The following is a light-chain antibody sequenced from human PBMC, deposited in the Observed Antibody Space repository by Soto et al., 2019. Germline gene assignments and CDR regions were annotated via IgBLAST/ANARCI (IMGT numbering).Light chain of an antibody. Sequence: EVVLTQSPGTLSVSPGGRATLSCRASKSVSSNLAWYQQKPGQAPRVLIYGASTRATGIPGRFSGSGSGTDFTLTISRLEPEDFAVYYCQQYGSSPRTFGQGTKVDIK. V-gene: IGKV3-20*01. CDR2: GAS. J-gene: IGKJ1*01. CDR1: KSVSSN. CDR3: QQYGSSPRT.